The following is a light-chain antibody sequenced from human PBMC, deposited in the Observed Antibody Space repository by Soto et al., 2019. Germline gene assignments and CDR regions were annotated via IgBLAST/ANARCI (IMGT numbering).Light chain of an antibody. V-gene: IGKV3-20*01. CDR1: QSVSSSY. CDR2: GAS. J-gene: IGKJ3*01. Sequence: ESVLTQSPGTLSMSPGERATLSCRASQSVSSSYSAWYQQKPGQAPRLLIYGASRRATGIQDRFRGSGYGTDFSLTISRLEPEDFAVYYCQQYGSSQFTFGPGTKVDI. CDR3: QQYGSSQFT.